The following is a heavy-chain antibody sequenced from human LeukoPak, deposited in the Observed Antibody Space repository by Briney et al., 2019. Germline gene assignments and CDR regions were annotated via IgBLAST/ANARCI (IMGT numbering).Heavy chain of an antibody. Sequence: PGGSLRLSCAASGFTFSSYWMSWVRQAPGKGLEWVANIKQDGSEKYYVDSVKGRFTISRDNAKNSLYLQMNSLRAEDTAVYYCARVRDDYGDYRAVPNDYWGQGTLVTVSS. D-gene: IGHD4-17*01. J-gene: IGHJ4*02. CDR2: IKQDGSEK. V-gene: IGHV3-7*01. CDR1: GFTFSSYW. CDR3: ARVRDDYGDYRAVPNDY.